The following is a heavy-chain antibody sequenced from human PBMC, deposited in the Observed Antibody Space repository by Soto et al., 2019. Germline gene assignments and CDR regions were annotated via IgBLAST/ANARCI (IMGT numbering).Heavy chain of an antibody. J-gene: IGHJ6*02. V-gene: IGHV1-18*01. D-gene: IGHD6-6*01. CDR2: ISAYNGNA. CDR3: ARCSPIAARSYYYYGMDV. CDR1: GYTFTSYG. Sequence: GASVKVSCKASGYTFTSYGISWVRQAPGQGLEWMGWISAYNGNANYAQKLQGRVTMTTDTSTSTAYMELRSLRSDDTAVYYCARCSPIAARSYYYYGMDVWGQGTTVTVSS.